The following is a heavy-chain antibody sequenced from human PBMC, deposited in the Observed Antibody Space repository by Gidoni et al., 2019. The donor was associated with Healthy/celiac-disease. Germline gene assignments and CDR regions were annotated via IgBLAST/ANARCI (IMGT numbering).Heavy chain of an antibody. CDR3: AKGSKPKIAVAVFDY. D-gene: IGHD6-19*01. Sequence: EVQLVASGGGVVQPGRSLRLSCAASGFTFDDYAMHWVRQAPGKGLEWVSGISWNSGSIGYADSVKGRFTISRDNAKNSLYLQMNSLRAEDTALYYCAKGSKPKIAVAVFDYWGQGTLVTVSS. J-gene: IGHJ4*02. CDR2: ISWNSGSI. CDR1: GFTFDDYA. V-gene: IGHV3-9*01.